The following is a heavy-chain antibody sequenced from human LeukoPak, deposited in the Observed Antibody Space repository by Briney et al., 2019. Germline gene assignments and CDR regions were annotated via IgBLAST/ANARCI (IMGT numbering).Heavy chain of an antibody. CDR2: IYPGDSDT. CDR1: GYHFSNYW. J-gene: IGHJ4*02. V-gene: IGHV5-51*01. Sequence: GASLKISCLGSGYHFSNYWIGWVRQMPGKGLEWMGIIYPGDSDTRYSPSFQGQVTISVDKSISTAYLQWSSLKASDTAMYYCARTNYYDSRRDFDYWGQGTLVTVSS. CDR3: ARTNYYDSRRDFDY. D-gene: IGHD3-22*01.